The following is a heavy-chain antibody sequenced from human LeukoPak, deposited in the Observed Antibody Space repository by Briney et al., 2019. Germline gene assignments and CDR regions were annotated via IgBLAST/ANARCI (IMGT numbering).Heavy chain of an antibody. Sequence: SQTLSLTCTVSGGSISSGGYHWSWIRQHPGKGLEWIGYIYYSGSTYYNPSLKSRVTISVDTSKNQFSLKLSSVTAADTAVYYCARAPRGLNAFDIWGQGTMVTVSS. D-gene: IGHD3-10*01. J-gene: IGHJ3*02. CDR2: IYYSGST. V-gene: IGHV4-31*03. CDR1: GGSISSGGYH. CDR3: ARAPRGLNAFDI.